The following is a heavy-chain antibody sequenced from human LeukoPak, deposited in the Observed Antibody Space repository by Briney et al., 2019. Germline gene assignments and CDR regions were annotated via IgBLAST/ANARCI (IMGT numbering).Heavy chain of an antibody. CDR3: AKGGYIRQQHSSYVDY. Sequence: GGSLRLSCAASGFTFSSYGLHWVRQAPAKGLEWVALIWFDGSNEYYADSVKGRFTISRDDSKNTLYLEMNSLGAEDTAVYYCAKGGYIRQQHSSYVDYWGQGTLVTVSS. V-gene: IGHV3-33*06. J-gene: IGHJ4*02. CDR2: IWFDGSNE. CDR1: GFTFSSYG. D-gene: IGHD6-6*01.